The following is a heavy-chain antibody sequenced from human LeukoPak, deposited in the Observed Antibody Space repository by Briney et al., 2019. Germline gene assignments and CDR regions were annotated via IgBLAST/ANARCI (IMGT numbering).Heavy chain of an antibody. V-gene: IGHV3-23*01. CDR3: AKKSSSSLKGDYYYMDV. D-gene: IGHD6-6*01. J-gene: IGHJ6*03. CDR2: ISGSGGDT. Sequence: PGGSLRLSCEVSGFIFSSYVMSWVRQAPGKGLEWVSTISGSGGDTYYAESVKGRFTISRDNSKNTLYLQMNSLRAEDTAVYYCAKKSSSSLKGDYYYMDVWGKGTTVTVSS. CDR1: GFIFSSYV.